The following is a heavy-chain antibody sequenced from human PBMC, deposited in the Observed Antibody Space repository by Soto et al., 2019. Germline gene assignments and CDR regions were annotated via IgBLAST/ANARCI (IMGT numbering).Heavy chain of an antibody. CDR2: INAGNGNT. CDR3: ARRNLSFDYWSGQERDGFDS. V-gene: IGHV1-3*01. J-gene: IGHJ5*01. Sequence: ASVKVSCKASGYTFTSYAMHWVRQAPGQRLEWMGWINAGNGNTKYSQKFQGRVTITRDTSASTAYMELTSVTPSDTAVYYCARRNLSFDYWSGQERDGFDSWGPGTLVTVSS. CDR1: GYTFTSYA. D-gene: IGHD3-3*01.